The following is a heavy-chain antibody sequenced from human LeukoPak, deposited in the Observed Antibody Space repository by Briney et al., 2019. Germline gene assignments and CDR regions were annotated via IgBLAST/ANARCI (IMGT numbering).Heavy chain of an antibody. CDR1: GYSISSGYY. V-gene: IGHV4-38-2*02. D-gene: IGHD1-14*01. Sequence: SETLSLTCNVSGYSISSGYYWGWIRQPPGKGLEWIGSIYHSGSTYYNQSLKSRVTISVDTSKNQFSLMLSSVTAADTAVYYCARTWNHVLDYWGQGTLVTVSS. CDR2: IYHSGST. CDR3: ARTWNHVLDY. J-gene: IGHJ4*02.